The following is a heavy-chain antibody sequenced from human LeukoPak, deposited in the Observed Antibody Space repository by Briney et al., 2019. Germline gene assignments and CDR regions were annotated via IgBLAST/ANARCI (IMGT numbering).Heavy chain of an antibody. J-gene: IGHJ4*02. V-gene: IGHV3-7*01. CDR3: ARDGDTSGYSD. D-gene: IGHD3-3*01. CDR1: GFTFSNYW. CDR2: IKQDGSEK. Sequence: GGSLRLSCGGSGFTFSNYWMSWVRQAPGKGLEWVANIKQDGSEKYYVDSVKGRFTISRDNAKNSLYLQMNSLRAEDTAVYYCARDGDTSGYSDWGKGTLVTVSS.